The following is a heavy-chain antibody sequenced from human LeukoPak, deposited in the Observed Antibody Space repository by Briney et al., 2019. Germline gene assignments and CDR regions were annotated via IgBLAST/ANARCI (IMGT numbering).Heavy chain of an antibody. D-gene: IGHD3-10*01. CDR1: GFTVSTNY. J-gene: IGHJ4*02. V-gene: IGHV3-66*01. CDR2: IYSGDTT. Sequence: GGSLRLSCAASGFTVSTNYMSWVRQAPGKGLEWVSVIYSGDTTFYADSVRGKFTISRDHSKNTLYLQMNSLRAEDTAVYYCASILRSSSGYYFDYWGQGTLVTVSS. CDR3: ASILRSSSGYYFDY.